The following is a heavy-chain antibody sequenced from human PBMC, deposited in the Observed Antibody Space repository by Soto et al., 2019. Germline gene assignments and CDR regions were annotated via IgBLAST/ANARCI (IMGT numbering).Heavy chain of an antibody. Sequence: QVQLVQSGAEVKKPGSSVKVSCKASGGTFSSYTISWVRQAPGQGLEWMGRIIPILGIANYAQKFQGRVNSTADKSTITAYMELGSLISEDTAVLYCARRVPRRSYDYWGQGTLVTVSA. J-gene: IGHJ4*02. CDR2: IIPILGIA. CDR3: ARRVPRRSYDY. V-gene: IGHV1-69*02. CDR1: GGTFSSYT.